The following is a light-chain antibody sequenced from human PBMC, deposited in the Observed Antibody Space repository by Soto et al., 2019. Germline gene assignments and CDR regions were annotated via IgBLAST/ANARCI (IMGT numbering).Light chain of an antibody. CDR3: QQYNSYSALT. J-gene: IGKJ4*01. CDR2: DAS. CDR1: QSISSW. V-gene: IGKV1-5*01. Sequence: DIQMTQSPSTLSASVGDRVTITCRASQSISSWLAWYQQKTRKAPTLLIYDASSLESGVPSRFSGSGSGTEFTITISSLQTDDFETYYCQQYNSYSALTFGGGTKVEIK.